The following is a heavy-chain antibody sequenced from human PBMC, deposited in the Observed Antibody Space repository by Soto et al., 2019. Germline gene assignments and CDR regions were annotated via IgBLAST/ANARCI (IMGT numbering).Heavy chain of an antibody. Sequence: EVQLLESGGGLVQPGGSLRLSCAASGFTFSSYAMSWVRQAPGKGLEWVSAISGSGGSTYYADSVKGRFTISRDNSKNTLYLQMNSLRAEDTAVYYCASDCGGDCYPYYYYGMDVWGQGTTVTVSS. CDR1: GFTFSSYA. CDR3: ASDCGGDCYPYYYYGMDV. D-gene: IGHD2-21*02. CDR2: ISGSGGST. V-gene: IGHV3-23*01. J-gene: IGHJ6*02.